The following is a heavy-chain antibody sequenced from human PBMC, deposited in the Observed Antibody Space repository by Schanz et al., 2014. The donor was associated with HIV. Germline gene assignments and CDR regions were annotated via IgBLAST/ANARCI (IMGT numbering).Heavy chain of an antibody. J-gene: IGHJ5*02. CDR2: ISSGGFTI. CDR1: GFTFSDYY. D-gene: IGHD2-2*01. V-gene: IGHV3-11*01. CDR3: ARESVVADWEWFDP. Sequence: QVQLVESGGGLVKPGGSLRLSCAASGFTFSDYYMSWIRQAPGKGLEWLSYISSGGFTIYYADSVKGRFTISRDNAKNSLYLQMNSLRAEDTAVYYCARESVVADWEWFDPWGQGTLVTVSS.